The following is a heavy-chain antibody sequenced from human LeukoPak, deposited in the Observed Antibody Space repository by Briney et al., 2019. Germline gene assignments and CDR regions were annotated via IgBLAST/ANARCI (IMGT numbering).Heavy chain of an antibody. Sequence: GGAVRLSCAASVFTFSNYSMNWLRQARGQGVEGVSSICSSSSYIYYADSMKGRFTISRDNAKNSLYLQMNSLRAEDTAVYYCARPMDGYSGSGNWYFDYWGQGTLVTVSS. CDR2: ICSSSSYI. V-gene: IGHV3-21*01. D-gene: IGHD3-10*01. CDR1: VFTFSNYS. J-gene: IGHJ4*02. CDR3: ARPMDGYSGSGNWYFDY.